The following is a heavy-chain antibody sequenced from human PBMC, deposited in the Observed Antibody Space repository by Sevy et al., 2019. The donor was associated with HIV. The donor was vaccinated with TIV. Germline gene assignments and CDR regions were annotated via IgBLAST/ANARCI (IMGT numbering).Heavy chain of an antibody. CDR3: ASVRPCGGDCYFFDT. CDR2: IIPSVGIA. CDR1: GGTLNNYG. D-gene: IGHD2-21*02. J-gene: IGHJ4*02. V-gene: IGHV1-69*10. Sequence: ASVKVSCKASGGTLNNYGMNWVRQAPGQGLEWMGGIIPSVGIASYAQKIKGRAAISADTSTSTLYLEVGRLRSDDTAVCFCASVRPCGGDCYFFDTWGQGTLVTVSS.